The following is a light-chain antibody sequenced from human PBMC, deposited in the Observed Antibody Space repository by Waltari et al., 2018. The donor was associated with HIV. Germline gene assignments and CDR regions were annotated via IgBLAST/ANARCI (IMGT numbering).Light chain of an antibody. Sequence: SYDLTQPPSVSVSPGQTAEITCSGDALPSQHGHWYQQKPGQAPILMIYNDHERPSGIPERCSGSTSGTTVTLTISGVQAEDEADYYCQSTDISGTLVVFGGGTKLTVL. J-gene: IGLJ2*01. CDR3: QSTDISGTLVV. V-gene: IGLV3-25*03. CDR1: ALPSQH. CDR2: NDH.